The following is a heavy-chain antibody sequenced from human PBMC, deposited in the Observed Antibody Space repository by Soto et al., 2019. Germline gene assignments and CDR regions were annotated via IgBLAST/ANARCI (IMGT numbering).Heavy chain of an antibody. D-gene: IGHD2-15*01. CDR1: GFTFSNYA. V-gene: IGHV3-23*01. J-gene: IGHJ4*02. Sequence: EMQLLESGGGLVQPGGSLRLSCAASGFTFSNYAMTWVRQAPGKGLEWVSTISRSGGGTYYADSVKGRFTISRDNYRNALYLQMSCLSAEDTAVSYWAKDRGGTYPRRDFDYWGQGTLVPVSS. CDR2: ISRSGGGT. CDR3: AKDRGGTYPRRDFDY.